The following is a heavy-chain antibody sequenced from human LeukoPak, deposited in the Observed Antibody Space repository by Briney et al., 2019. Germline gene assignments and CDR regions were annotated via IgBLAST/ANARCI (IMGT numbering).Heavy chain of an antibody. J-gene: IGHJ4*02. CDR1: GGTFSSYA. V-gene: IGHV1-69*05. D-gene: IGHD3-22*01. CDR3: AREKYDSSGYYSLCFDY. Sequence: SVKVSCKASGGTFSSYAISWVRQAPGQGLEWMGGIIPIFGTANYAQKFQGRVTITTDESTSTAYMELSSLGSEDTAVYYCAREKYDSSGYYSLCFDYWGQGTLVTVSS. CDR2: IIPIFGTA.